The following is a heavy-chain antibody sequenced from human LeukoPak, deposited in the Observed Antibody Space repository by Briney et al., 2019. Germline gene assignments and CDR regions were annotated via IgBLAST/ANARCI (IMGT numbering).Heavy chain of an antibody. CDR1: GGSISSGSYY. Sequence: SETLSLTCTVSGGSISSGSYYWSWIRQPAGKGLEWIGRIYTSGSTNYNPSLKSRVTISVDTSKNQFSLKLSSVTAADTAVYYCARGTIVVVNLDAFDIWGQGTMVTVSS. V-gene: IGHV4-61*02. CDR2: IYTSGST. J-gene: IGHJ3*02. D-gene: IGHD3-22*01. CDR3: ARGTIVVVNLDAFDI.